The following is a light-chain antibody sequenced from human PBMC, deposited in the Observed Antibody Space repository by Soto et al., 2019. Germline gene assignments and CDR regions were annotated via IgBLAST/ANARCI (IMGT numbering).Light chain of an antibody. Sequence: QSVLTQPPSVSGAPGQRVTISCTGSSSNIGAGYDVHWYQQLPGTAPKLLIYGNSNRPSGVPDRFSGSKSGTSASLAITGLQAEDEAYYYCQSYDSSLSGYVFVTGTKLTVL. V-gene: IGLV1-40*01. J-gene: IGLJ1*01. CDR2: GNS. CDR1: SSNIGAGYD. CDR3: QSYDSSLSGYV.